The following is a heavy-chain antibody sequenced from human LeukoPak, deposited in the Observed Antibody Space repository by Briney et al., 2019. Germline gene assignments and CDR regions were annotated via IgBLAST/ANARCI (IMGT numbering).Heavy chain of an antibody. J-gene: IGHJ4*02. CDR2: ISGGSGST. CDR1: GFTFSSYA. D-gene: IGHD3-22*01. V-gene: IGHV3-23*01. Sequence: GGSLRLSCAASGFTFSSYAMSWVRQAPGKGLAWVSTISGGSGSTYCADSVKGRFTISRDNSKNTLYLQMNSLRDEDTAVYYCAKHRFESGGYHSTGWGQGTLVTVSS. CDR3: AKHRFESGGYHSTG.